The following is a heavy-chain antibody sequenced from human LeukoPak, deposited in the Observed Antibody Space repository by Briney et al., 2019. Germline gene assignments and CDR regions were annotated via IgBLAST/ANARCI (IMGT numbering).Heavy chain of an antibody. J-gene: IGHJ6*02. CDR2: INHSGST. Sequence: SETLSLTCAVYGGSFSGYYWSWIRQPPGKWLEWMGEINHSGSTNYNLSLKSRVTISVDTSKNQFSLKLSSVTAADTAVYYCARWGRLYSYGREPRYGMDVWGQGTTVTVSS. V-gene: IGHV4-34*01. CDR1: GGSFSGYY. D-gene: IGHD5-18*01. CDR3: ARWGRLYSYGREPRYGMDV.